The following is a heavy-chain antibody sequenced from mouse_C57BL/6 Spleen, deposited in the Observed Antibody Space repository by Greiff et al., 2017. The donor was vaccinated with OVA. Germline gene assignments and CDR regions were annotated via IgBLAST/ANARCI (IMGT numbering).Heavy chain of an antibody. V-gene: IGHV1-82*01. Sequence: VQLQQSGPELVKPGASVKISCKASGYAFSSSWMNWVKQRPGKGLEWIGRIYPGDGDTNYNGKFKGKATLTADNSSSTAYMQLSILTSEDSAVYFCARLDYGSIPRTRFWGTGTTVTVSS. CDR3: ARLDYGSIPRTRF. CDR1: GYAFSSSW. J-gene: IGHJ1*03. CDR2: IYPGDGDT. D-gene: IGHD1-1*01.